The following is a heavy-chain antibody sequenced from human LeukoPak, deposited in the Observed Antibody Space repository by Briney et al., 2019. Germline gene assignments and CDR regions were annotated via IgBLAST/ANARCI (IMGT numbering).Heavy chain of an antibody. J-gene: IGHJ4*02. CDR3: AGDPGSGWYQDY. CDR2: INHNGGI. Sequence: SETLSLTCAVYGGSFSDYYWAWTRQPPGKGLEWIGEINHNGGINYNPSLKSRVTLSLDTSMNHVSLKLSSVTAADTAVYYCAGDPGSGWYQDYWGQGTLVTVSS. CDR1: GGSFSDYY. V-gene: IGHV4-34*01. D-gene: IGHD6-19*01.